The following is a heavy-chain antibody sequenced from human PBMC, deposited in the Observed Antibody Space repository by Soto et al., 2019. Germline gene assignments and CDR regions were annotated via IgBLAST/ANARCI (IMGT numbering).Heavy chain of an antibody. CDR1: GFTFSSYA. Sequence: GGSLRLSCAASGFTFSSYAMSWVRQAPGKGLEWVSAISGSGGSTYYADSVKGRFTISRDNSKNTLYLQMNSLRAEDTAVYYCAKLFYSNYGFYYGMDVWGQGTTVTVSS. J-gene: IGHJ6*02. V-gene: IGHV3-23*01. D-gene: IGHD4-4*01. CDR3: AKLFYSNYGFYYGMDV. CDR2: ISGSGGST.